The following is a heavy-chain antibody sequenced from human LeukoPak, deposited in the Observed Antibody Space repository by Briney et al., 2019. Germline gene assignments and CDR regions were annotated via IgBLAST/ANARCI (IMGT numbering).Heavy chain of an antibody. Sequence: SETLSLTCAVYAGSFSGYYWSLIRQPPGKGLEWIGEINHSGSTNYNPSLKSRVTISVDTSKNQFSLKLSSVTAADTAVYYCARGRSPGGWYLKANFFDYWGQGTLVTVSS. V-gene: IGHV4-34*01. J-gene: IGHJ4*02. CDR1: AGSFSGYY. CDR2: INHSGST. CDR3: ARGRSPGGWYLKANFFDY. D-gene: IGHD6-19*01.